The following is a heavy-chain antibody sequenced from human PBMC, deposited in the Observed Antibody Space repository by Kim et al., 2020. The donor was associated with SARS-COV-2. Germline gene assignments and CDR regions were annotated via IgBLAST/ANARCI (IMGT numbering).Heavy chain of an antibody. Sequence: SPSFQGQVTISADKSISTAYLQWSSLKASDTAMYYCARLVKGYQLVQFDYWGQGTLVTVSS. V-gene: IGHV5-51*01. D-gene: IGHD6-6*01. CDR3: ARLVKGYQLVQFDY. J-gene: IGHJ4*02.